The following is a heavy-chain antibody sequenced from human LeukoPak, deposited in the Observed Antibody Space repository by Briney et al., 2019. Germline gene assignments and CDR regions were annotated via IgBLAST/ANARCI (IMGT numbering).Heavy chain of an antibody. CDR1: GGSISSYY. D-gene: IGHD3-3*01. CDR2: IYTSGST. Sequence: PSETLSLTCTVSGGSISSYYWSWIRQPDGKGLEWIGRIYTSGSTNYNPSLKSRVSMSVDTSKNQFSLKLTSVTAAATAVYYCARDALPSGESGFGVVIISYFDYWGQGTLVTVSS. CDR3: ARDALPSGESGFGVVIISYFDY. V-gene: IGHV4-4*07. J-gene: IGHJ4*02.